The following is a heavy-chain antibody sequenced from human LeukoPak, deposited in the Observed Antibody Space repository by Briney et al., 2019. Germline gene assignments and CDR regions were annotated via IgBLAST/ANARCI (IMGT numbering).Heavy chain of an antibody. CDR2: INHSGST. J-gene: IGHJ6*03. CDR1: GGSFSGYY. Sequence: SETLSLTCAVYGGSFSGYYWSWIRQPPGKGLEWIGEINHSGSTNYNPSLKSRVTISVDTSKNQFSLKLSSVTAADTAVYYCARVTAGQGGYYYYYYYMDVWGKGTTVTVSS. V-gene: IGHV4-34*01. CDR3: ARVTAGQGGYYYYYYYMDV. D-gene: IGHD1-14*01.